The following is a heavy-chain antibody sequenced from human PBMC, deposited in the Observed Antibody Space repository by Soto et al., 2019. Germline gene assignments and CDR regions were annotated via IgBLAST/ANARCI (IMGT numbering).Heavy chain of an antibody. J-gene: IGHJ4*02. CDR2: ITPYNGNA. CDR1: GYTFSNFG. D-gene: IGHD1-26*01. Sequence: ASVKVSCKASGYTFSNFGINWVRQAPGQGLEWMGWITPYNGNANYAQKHQDRLTITTDTSTNTAYLELRSLRSDDTAVYFCARARLYSGGYHDYWGQGTLVTVSS. V-gene: IGHV1-18*04. CDR3: ARARLYSGGYHDY.